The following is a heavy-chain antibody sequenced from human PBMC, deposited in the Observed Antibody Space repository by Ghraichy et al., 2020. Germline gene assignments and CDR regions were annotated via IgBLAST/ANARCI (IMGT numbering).Heavy chain of an antibody. V-gene: IGHV3-23*01. J-gene: IGHJ4*02. Sequence: GGSLRLSCAASGFTFGSYAMSWVRQAPGKGLEWVSSIVGTGGSTYYADSVKGRFTISRDNSKDTVFLQMNSLRVEDTALYYCAKVKGAAAGTFPVDYWGQGTLVTVSS. CDR2: IVGTGGST. D-gene: IGHD6-13*01. CDR1: GFTFGSYA. CDR3: AKVKGAAAGTFPVDY.